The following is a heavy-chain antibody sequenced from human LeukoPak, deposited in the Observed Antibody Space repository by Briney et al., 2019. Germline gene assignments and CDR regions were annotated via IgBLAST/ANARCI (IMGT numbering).Heavy chain of an antibody. J-gene: IGHJ4*02. D-gene: IGHD1-26*01. Sequence: GRSLRLSCAASGFTFSSYGMHWVRQAPGKGLEWVAVIWYDGSNKYYADSVKGRFTISRDNSKNTLYLQMNSLRAEDTAVYYCAKASVYSGDFDYWGQGTLVTVSS. CDR3: AKASVYSGDFDY. CDR2: IWYDGSNK. CDR1: GFTFSSYG. V-gene: IGHV3-33*06.